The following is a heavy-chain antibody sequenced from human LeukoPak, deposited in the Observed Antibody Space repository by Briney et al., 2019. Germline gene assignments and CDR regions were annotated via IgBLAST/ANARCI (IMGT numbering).Heavy chain of an antibody. J-gene: IGHJ4*02. CDR2: IYSGGST. CDR1: GFTVSSNY. Sequence: GGSLRLSCAASGFTVSSNYMSWDRQAPGKGLEWVSVIYSGGSTYYADSVKGRFTISRDNSKNTLYLQMNSLRAEDTAVYYCARDIYSYGPGIGYWGQGTLVTVSS. CDR3: ARDIYSYGPGIGY. V-gene: IGHV3-53*01. D-gene: IGHD5-18*01.